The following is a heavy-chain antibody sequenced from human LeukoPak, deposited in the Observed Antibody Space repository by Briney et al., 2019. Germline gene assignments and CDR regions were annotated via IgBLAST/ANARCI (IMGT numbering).Heavy chain of an antibody. V-gene: IGHV1-69*05. CDR1: GGTFSSYA. D-gene: IGHD5-12*01. J-gene: IGHJ4*02. CDR2: IIPIFGTA. Sequence: GASVKVSCKASGGTFSSYAISWVRQAPGQGLEWMGGIIPIFGTANYAQKFQGRVTITTDESTSTAYMELSSLRSEDTAVYYCARGRGYSGYDFFDPYYFDYWGQGTLVTVSS. CDR3: ARGRGYSGYDFFDPYYFDY.